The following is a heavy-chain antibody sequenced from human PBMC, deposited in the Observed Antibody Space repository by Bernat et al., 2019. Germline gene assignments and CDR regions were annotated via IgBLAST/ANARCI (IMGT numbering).Heavy chain of an antibody. CDR1: GFTFSSYG. D-gene: IGHD3-22*01. CDR2: IWYDGSNK. V-gene: IGHV3-33*01. J-gene: IGHJ5*02. Sequence: VQLVESGGGVVQPGRSLRLSCAASGFTFSSYGMHWVRQAPGKGLEWVAVIWYDGSNKYYADSVKGRFTISRDNSKNTLYLQMNSLRAEDTAVYYCARDQINYYDSSRIRRGFDPWGQGTLVTVSS. CDR3: ARDQINYYDSSRIRRGFDP.